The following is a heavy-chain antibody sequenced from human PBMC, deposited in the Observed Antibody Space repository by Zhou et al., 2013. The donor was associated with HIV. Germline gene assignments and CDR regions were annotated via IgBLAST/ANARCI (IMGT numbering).Heavy chain of an antibody. J-gene: IGHJ6*02. D-gene: IGHD3-10*01. CDR2: INPNSGKG. Sequence: QVQLVQSGAEVKKPGASVKVSCKASGYTFTTSDIHWVRQASGQGLEWMGWINPNSGKGYYAQRFQGRVTMSRNISTTTAHMGLSSLTSEDTAVYYCGRRGSWGDRTTIIRGGVDVWGQGTTVSVSS. V-gene: IGHV1-8*01. CDR3: GRRGSWGDRTTIIRGGVDV. CDR1: GYTFTTSD.